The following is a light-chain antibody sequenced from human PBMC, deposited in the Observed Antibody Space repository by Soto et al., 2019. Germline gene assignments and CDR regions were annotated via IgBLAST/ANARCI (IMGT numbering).Light chain of an antibody. CDR1: QSVSSSY. CDR2: DAS. CDR3: QPYGSSPRT. V-gene: IGKV3-20*01. Sequence: EIVLTQSPGTLSLSPGERATLSCRASQSVSSSYLAWYQQKPGQAPRLLIYDASSRATGIPGRFSGSGSGTDFTLTISRLEPEDFEVYSCQPYGSSPRTFGQGTKVEIK. J-gene: IGKJ1*01.